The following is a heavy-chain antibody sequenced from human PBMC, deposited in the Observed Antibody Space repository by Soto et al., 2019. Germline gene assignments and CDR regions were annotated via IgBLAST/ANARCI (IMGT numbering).Heavy chain of an antibody. J-gene: IGHJ4*02. D-gene: IGHD3-22*01. CDR3: AKALEYSSSPLDF. CDR1: GFTFSRHA. V-gene: IGHV3-23*01. Sequence: GRSLRLSCAASGFTFSRHAINWVRQAPGKGLEWVSDISGSGGTTSYADSVKGRFTISRDNSKNMLYLQMNSLRADDTAVYYCAKALEYSSSPLDFWGQGTLVTVSS. CDR2: ISGSGGTT.